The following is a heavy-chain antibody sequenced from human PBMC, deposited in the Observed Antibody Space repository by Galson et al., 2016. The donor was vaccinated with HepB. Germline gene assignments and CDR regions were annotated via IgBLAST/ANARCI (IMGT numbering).Heavy chain of an antibody. V-gene: IGHV3-15*01. Sequence: SLRLSCAASGFTFSSYWMNWVRQAPGKGLEWVGRIKSYTDGRTTEYAAPMKGRFTFSRDESNNRLYLQMNSLKTEDTAVYYCTTSSTRGYTYGPSAYWGRGTLVAVSS. D-gene: IGHD5-18*01. J-gene: IGHJ4*02. CDR2: IKSYTDGRTT. CDR3: TTSSTRGYTYGPSAY. CDR1: GFTFSSYW.